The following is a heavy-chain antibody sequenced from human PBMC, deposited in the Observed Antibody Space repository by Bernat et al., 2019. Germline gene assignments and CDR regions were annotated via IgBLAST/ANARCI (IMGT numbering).Heavy chain of an antibody. CDR2: INWNGCST. Sequence: GGGVVRPGGSLRLSCSASGFTFDDYGMIWVRQAPGKGLEWVSGINWNGCSTGYADSLKGRFTISRDNAKNSLYLQMNSLRAEDTALYYCARILSCSSTSCYAGINWFDPWGQGTLVTVSS. CDR1: GFTFDDYG. CDR3: ARILSCSSTSCYAGINWFDP. J-gene: IGHJ5*02. D-gene: IGHD2-2*01. V-gene: IGHV3-20*04.